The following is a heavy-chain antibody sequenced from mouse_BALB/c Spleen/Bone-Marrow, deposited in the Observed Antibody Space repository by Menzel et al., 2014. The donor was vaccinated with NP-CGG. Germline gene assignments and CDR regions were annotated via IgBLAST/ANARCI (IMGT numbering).Heavy chain of an antibody. V-gene: IGHV1-4*01. CDR2: INPSSGYA. J-gene: IGHJ3*01. CDR1: GYTFTSYT. CDR3: ARSAYYRSLLAY. D-gene: IGHD2-14*01. Sequence: QVQLQQSGAELARPRASVKMSCKASGYTFTSYTMHWVKQRPGQGLEWIGYINPSSGYANYNQKFKDKATLTADKSSSTAYMQLSSLTSEDSAVYYCARSAYYRSLLAYWGQGTLVTVSA.